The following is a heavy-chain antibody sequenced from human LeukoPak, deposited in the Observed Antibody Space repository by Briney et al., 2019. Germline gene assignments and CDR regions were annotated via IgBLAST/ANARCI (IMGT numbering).Heavy chain of an antibody. Sequence: GGSLRLSCAASGFTFSSFAMTWVRQAPGKGLEWVSTVSGSAGRTEYADSVKGRFTISRDKLKNTVYLQMKGLRAEDTAVYYCAKNRGHCVDGVCHNYYYMDVWGRGTTVTVSS. J-gene: IGHJ6*03. D-gene: IGHD2-8*02. CDR2: VSGSAGRT. CDR3: AKNRGHCVDGVCHNYYYMDV. V-gene: IGHV3-23*01. CDR1: GFTFSSFA.